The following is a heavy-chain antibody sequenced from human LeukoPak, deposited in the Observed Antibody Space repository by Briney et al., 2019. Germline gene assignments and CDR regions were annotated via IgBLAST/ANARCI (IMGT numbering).Heavy chain of an antibody. D-gene: IGHD3-22*01. CDR3: ARKHYYDSSGFFPPMDY. V-gene: IGHV3-11*06. Sequence: GGSLRLSCVVSGIPFSDYYMNWIRQAPGKGLEWISYISSTSSYTDYADSVKGRFTISRDNAQNALFLQMNSLRAEDTAVYYCARKHYYDSSGFFPPMDYWGQGTLVTVSS. J-gene: IGHJ4*02. CDR1: GIPFSDYY. CDR2: ISSTSSYT.